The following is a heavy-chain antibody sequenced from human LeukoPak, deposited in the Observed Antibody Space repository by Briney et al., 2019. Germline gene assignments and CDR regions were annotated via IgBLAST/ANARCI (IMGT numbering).Heavy chain of an antibody. CDR1: GYTFTSYG. Sequence: ASVKVSCKASGYTFTSYGISWVRQAPGQGLEWMGWISAYNGNTNYAQKLQGRVTMTTDTSTGTAYMELRSLRSDDTAVYYCARASPPYSSCWYRAGDAFDIWGQGTMVTVSS. D-gene: IGHD6-19*01. CDR3: ARASPPYSSCWYRAGDAFDI. V-gene: IGHV1-18*01. J-gene: IGHJ3*02. CDR2: ISAYNGNT.